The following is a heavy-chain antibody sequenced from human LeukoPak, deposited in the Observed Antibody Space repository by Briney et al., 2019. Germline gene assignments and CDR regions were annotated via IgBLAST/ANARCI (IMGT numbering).Heavy chain of an antibody. D-gene: IGHD2/OR15-2a*01. V-gene: IGHV3-21*01. Sequence: NPGGSLRLSCAASAFSLNAYNMNWVRQAPGKGLEWVSSISYTGTYIYYADSVKGRFTISRDNAQNSLYLQMNSLRAEDTAVYFCARDNMGFDYWGQGTLVTVSS. CDR2: ISYTGTYI. CDR3: ARDNMGFDY. CDR1: AFSLNAYN. J-gene: IGHJ4*02.